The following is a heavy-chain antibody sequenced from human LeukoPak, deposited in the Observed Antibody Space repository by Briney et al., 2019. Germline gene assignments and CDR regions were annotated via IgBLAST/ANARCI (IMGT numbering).Heavy chain of an antibody. D-gene: IGHD3-3*01. CDR3: AREARYYDFWSGPNWFDP. J-gene: IGHJ5*02. CDR1: GGTFSSYA. Sequence: SVKVSCKASGGTFSSYAISWVRQAPGQGLEWMGRIIPTFGIANYAQKFQGRVTITADKSTSTAYMELSSLRSEDTAVYYCAREARYYDFWSGPNWFDPWGQGTLVTVSS. V-gene: IGHV1-69*04. CDR2: IIPTFGIA.